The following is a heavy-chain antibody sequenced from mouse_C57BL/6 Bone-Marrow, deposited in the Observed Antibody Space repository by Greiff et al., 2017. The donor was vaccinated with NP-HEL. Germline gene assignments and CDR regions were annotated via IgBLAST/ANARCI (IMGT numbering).Heavy chain of an antibody. CDR2: IYPNSGST. V-gene: IGHV1-64*01. Sequence: QVQLQQSGAELVKPGASVKLSCKASGYTFTSYWMHWVKQRPGQGLEWIGMIYPNSGSTNYNEKFKSKATLTVDKSSSTAYMQLSSLTSEDSAVYFCARGNYGISFAYWGQGTLVTVSA. CDR3: ARGNYGISFAY. J-gene: IGHJ3*01. CDR1: GYTFTSYW. D-gene: IGHD1-1*01.